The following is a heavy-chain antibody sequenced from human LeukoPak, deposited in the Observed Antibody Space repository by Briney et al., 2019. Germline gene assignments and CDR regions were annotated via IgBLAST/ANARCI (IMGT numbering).Heavy chain of an antibody. J-gene: IGHJ4*02. CDR3: AKDQGRDRDGYNYGFDY. Sequence: GGSLRLSCAASGFTFSTYGMHWVRQAPGKGLEWVAFIWSDGSNKYYADSVKGRFTISRDNSKNTLYLQMNSLRAEDTAVYYCAKDQGRDRDGYNYGFDYWGQGTLVTVSS. CDR1: GFTFSTYG. V-gene: IGHV3-30*02. CDR2: IWSDGSNK. D-gene: IGHD5-24*01.